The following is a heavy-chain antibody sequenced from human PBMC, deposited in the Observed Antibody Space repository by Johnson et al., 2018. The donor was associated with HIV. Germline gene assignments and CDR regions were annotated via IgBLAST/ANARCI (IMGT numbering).Heavy chain of an antibody. V-gene: IGHV3-30*04. J-gene: IGHJ3*02. CDR3: ARDREYGLAWGWALDI. Sequence: QVQLVESGGSVVQPGTSLRLSCAVSGFTFSSYAINWVRQAPGKGLEWVAFISYDGSNKYYADSMKGRFTISRDNSKNTLYLQTNSLRVDDTAVYYCARDREYGLAWGWALDIWGQGTMVTVSS. D-gene: IGHD6-19*01. CDR1: GFTFSSYA. CDR2: ISYDGSNK.